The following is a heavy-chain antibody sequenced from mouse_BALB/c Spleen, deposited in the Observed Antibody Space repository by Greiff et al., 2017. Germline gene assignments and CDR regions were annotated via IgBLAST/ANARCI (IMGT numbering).Heavy chain of an antibody. CDR2: ISYSGST. CDR3: ARRGGYYLYAMDY. Sequence: EVKLQESGPSLVKPSQTLSLTCSVTGDSITSGYWNWIRKFPGNKLEYMGYISYSGSTYYNPSLKSRISITRDTSKNQYYLQLNSVTTEDTATYYCARRGGYYLYAMDYWGQGTSVTVSS. D-gene: IGHD2-3*01. V-gene: IGHV3-8*02. CDR1: GDSITSGY. J-gene: IGHJ4*01.